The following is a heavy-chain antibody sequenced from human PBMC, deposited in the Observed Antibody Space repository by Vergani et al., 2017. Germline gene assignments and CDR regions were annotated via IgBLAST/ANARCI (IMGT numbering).Heavy chain of an antibody. V-gene: IGHV3-21*01. CDR3: ARDGGYCSGGSCYSNWFDP. J-gene: IGHJ5*02. Sequence: EVQLVESGGGLVKPGGSLRLSCAASGFTFSSYSMNWVRQAPGKGLEWVSSISSSSSYIYYADSVKGRFTISRDNAKNSLYLQMNSLRAEDTAVYYCARDGGYCSGGSCYSNWFDPWGQGTLVTVSS. CDR2: ISSSSSYI. CDR1: GFTFSSYS. D-gene: IGHD2-15*01.